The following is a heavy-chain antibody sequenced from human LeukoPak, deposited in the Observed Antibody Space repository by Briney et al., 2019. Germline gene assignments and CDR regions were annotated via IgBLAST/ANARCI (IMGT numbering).Heavy chain of an antibody. Sequence: GGSLRLSCEASGFDFSTYWMNWVRQAPGKGLEWVANIKHDGSEKYYLDSVKGRFTISRDNARNSLYLQMNSLRAEDTAVYYCARNWGWFDYWGQGTLVTVSS. V-gene: IGHV3-7*01. D-gene: IGHD7-27*01. CDR2: IKHDGSEK. J-gene: IGHJ4*02. CDR3: ARNWGWFDY. CDR1: GFDFSTYW.